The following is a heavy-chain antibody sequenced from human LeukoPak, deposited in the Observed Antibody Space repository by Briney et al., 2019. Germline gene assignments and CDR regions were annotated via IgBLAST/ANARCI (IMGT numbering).Heavy chain of an antibody. D-gene: IGHD6-6*01. V-gene: IGHV4-61*02. CDR1: GGSMSSGSYY. J-gene: IGHJ3*02. Sequence: SQTLSLTCTVSGGSMSSGSYYWSWIRQPAGKGLEWIGRIYSSGSTNYNPSLKSRVTISQDTSKNQVSPKLSSVTAADTAVYYCARDPRYSSSAHVFDIWGQGTMVTVSS. CDR3: ARDPRYSSSAHVFDI. CDR2: IYSSGST.